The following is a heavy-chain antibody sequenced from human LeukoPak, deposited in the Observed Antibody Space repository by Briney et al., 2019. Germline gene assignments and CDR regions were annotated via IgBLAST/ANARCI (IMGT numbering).Heavy chain of an antibody. CDR1: GGTFSSYA. V-gene: IGHV1-69*13. CDR2: IIPIFGTA. J-gene: IGHJ5*02. D-gene: IGHD6-6*01. Sequence: VASVKVSCKASGGTFSSYAISWVRQAPGQGLEWMGGIIPIFGTANYAQKFQGRVTITAEESTSTAYLELCSLRSEHPAVYYCARGEALSSSSTDYFDPWGQGTLVTVSS. CDR3: ARGEALSSSSTDYFDP.